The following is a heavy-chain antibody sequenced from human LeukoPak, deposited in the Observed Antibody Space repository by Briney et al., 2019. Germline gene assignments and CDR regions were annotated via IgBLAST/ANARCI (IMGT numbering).Heavy chain of an antibody. J-gene: IGHJ4*02. Sequence: GGSLRLSCAASGFTVGSNTMSWVRQAPGMGLEWVSIIYSGGSTSYADSVKGRFTISRDNSKNTLYLQMNSLRTEDTAVYYCARGGSYFDISGYYFYWGQGTLVTVSS. CDR1: GFTVGSNT. CDR2: IYSGGST. CDR3: ARGGSYFDISGYYFY. D-gene: IGHD3-22*01. V-gene: IGHV3-66*01.